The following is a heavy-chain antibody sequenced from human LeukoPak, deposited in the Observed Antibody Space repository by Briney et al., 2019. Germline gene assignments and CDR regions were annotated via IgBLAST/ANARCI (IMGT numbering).Heavy chain of an antibody. CDR3: ATLYGSGRTDYYYGMDV. CDR2: IYPGDSDT. Sequence: GESLKISCKGSGYSFTSYWIGWVRQMPGKGLEWMGIIYPGDSDTRYSPSFQGQVTISADKSISTAYLQWSSLKASDTAMYYCATLYGSGRTDYYYGMDVWGQGTTVTVSS. CDR1: GYSFTSYW. D-gene: IGHD3-10*01. J-gene: IGHJ6*02. V-gene: IGHV5-51*01.